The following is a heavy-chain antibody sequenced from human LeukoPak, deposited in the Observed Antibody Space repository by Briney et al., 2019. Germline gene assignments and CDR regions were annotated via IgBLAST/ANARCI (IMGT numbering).Heavy chain of an antibody. CDR3: AREGLRQSYYFDY. CDR2: IYTAGTT. V-gene: IGHV3-53*01. Sequence: GGSLGLSCAASGFTFSSSYMSWVRQAPGKGLEWVSVIYTAGTTYYADSVKGRFTISRDNSQNTLYLQMNSLRAEDTAVYYCAREGLRQSYYFDYWGQGTLVTVAS. CDR1: GFTFSSSY. J-gene: IGHJ4*02. D-gene: IGHD4-11*01.